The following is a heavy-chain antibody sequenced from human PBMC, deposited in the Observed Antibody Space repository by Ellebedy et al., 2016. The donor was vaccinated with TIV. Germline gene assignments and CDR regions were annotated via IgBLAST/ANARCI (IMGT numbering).Heavy chain of an antibody. CDR1: GFRFSSHG. CDR2: IWSDGSNT. Sequence: GESLKISXEASGFRFSSHGMHWVRQAPGKGLEWVASIWSDGSNTYYPDSVKGRFTISRDNSKNTLYLQMNSLRAEDTAVYYCAKPSDPNPGYSASWATYFDYWGQGTLVTVSS. CDR3: AKPSDPNPGYSASWATYFDY. D-gene: IGHD6-13*01. V-gene: IGHV3-33*06. J-gene: IGHJ4*02.